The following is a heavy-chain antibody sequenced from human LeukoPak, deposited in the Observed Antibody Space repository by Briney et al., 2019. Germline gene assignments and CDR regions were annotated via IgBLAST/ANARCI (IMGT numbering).Heavy chain of an antibody. CDR2: MSHSGTS. V-gene: IGHV4-39*01. CDR3: RSHGAY. CDR1: GGSVSSSSYY. Sequence: SETLSLTCTVSGGSVSSSSYYWGWVRQPPGKGLEWIGLMSHSGTSAYNPSLEGRLTISVDTSKNQFSLRLTSVTAADTAVYCLRSHGAYWGRGTLVTVSS. D-gene: IGHD4-17*01. J-gene: IGHJ4*02.